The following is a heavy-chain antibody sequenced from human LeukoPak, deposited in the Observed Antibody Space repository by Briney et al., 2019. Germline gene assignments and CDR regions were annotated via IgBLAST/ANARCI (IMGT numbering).Heavy chain of an antibody. J-gene: IGHJ5*02. CDR2: IIPIFGTA. CDR3: AREGLGYCSGGSCYSGWFDP. CDR1: GGTFSSYA. V-gene: IGHV1-69*13. D-gene: IGHD2-15*01. Sequence: SVKVSCKASGGTFSSYAISWVRQAPGQGLEWMGGIIPIFGTANYAQKLQGRVTITADESTSTAYMELSSLRSEDTAVYYCAREGLGYCSGGSCYSGWFDPCGQGTLVTVSS.